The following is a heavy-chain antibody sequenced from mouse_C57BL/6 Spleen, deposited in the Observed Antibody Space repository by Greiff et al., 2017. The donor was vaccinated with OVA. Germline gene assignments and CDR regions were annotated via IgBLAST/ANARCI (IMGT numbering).Heavy chain of an antibody. J-gene: IGHJ3*01. CDR2: IYPGSGNT. D-gene: IGHD1-1*01. CDR3: ASDYYGSSPFAY. V-gene: IGHV1-76*01. Sequence: QVQLQQSGAELVKPGASVKLSCKASGYTFTDYYINWVKQRPGQGLEWIARIYPGSGNTYYNEKFKGKATLTAEKSSSTAYMQLSSLTSEDSAVYFRASDYYGSSPFAYWGQGTLVTVSA. CDR1: GYTFTDYY.